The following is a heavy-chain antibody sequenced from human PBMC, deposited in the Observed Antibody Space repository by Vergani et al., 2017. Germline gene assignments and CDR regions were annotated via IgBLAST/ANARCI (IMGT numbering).Heavy chain of an antibody. CDR2: ISSSSSYI. D-gene: IGHD3-9*01. J-gene: IGHJ6*02. CDR1: GFTFSSYS. Sequence: EVQLVESGGGLVKPGGSLRLSCAASGFTFSSYSMNWVRQAPGKGLEWVSSISSSSSYIYYADSVKGRFTISRDNAKNSLYLQMNSLRAEDTAVYSCARDRVVDYEILTGYYEDYYYDGMDVWGQGTTVTGSS. CDR3: ARDRVVDYEILTGYYEDYYYDGMDV. V-gene: IGHV3-21*01.